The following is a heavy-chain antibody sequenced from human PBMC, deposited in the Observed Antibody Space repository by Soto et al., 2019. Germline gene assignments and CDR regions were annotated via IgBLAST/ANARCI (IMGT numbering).Heavy chain of an antibody. D-gene: IGHD6-13*01. Sequence: PSETLSLTCTVSGGSISSYYWSWIRQPPGKGLEWIGYIYYSGSTNYNPSLKSRVTISVDTSKNQFSLKLSSVTAADTAVYYCARSPGTIAAAFDYWGQGTLVTVSS. CDR3: ARSPGTIAAAFDY. CDR2: IYYSGST. V-gene: IGHV4-59*01. CDR1: GGSISSYY. J-gene: IGHJ4*02.